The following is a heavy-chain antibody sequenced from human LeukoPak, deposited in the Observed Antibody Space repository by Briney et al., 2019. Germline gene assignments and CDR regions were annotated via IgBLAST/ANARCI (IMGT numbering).Heavy chain of an antibody. V-gene: IGHV3-48*03. D-gene: IGHD3-22*01. J-gene: IGHJ3*02. Sequence: GGSLRLSCAASGFTFSSYEMNWVRQAPGKGLEWVSYISSSGSTIYYADSVKGRFTISRDNAKNSLYLQMNSLKTEDTAVYYCTTDDPYDSSGYDAFDIWGQGTMVTVSS. CDR3: TTDDPYDSSGYDAFDI. CDR1: GFTFSSYE. CDR2: ISSSGSTI.